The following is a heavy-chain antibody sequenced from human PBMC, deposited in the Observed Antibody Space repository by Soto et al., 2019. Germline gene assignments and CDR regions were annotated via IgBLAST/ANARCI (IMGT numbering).Heavy chain of an antibody. J-gene: IGHJ6*02. CDR1: GGTFSSYA. CDR2: IIPISGTA. Sequence: ASVKVSCKASGGTFSSYAISWVRQAPGQGLEWMGGIIPISGTANYAQKFQGRVTITTDESTSTAYMELSSLRSEDTAVYYCAAWGYYDSSGTYGMDVWGQGTTVTVSS. V-gene: IGHV1-69*05. D-gene: IGHD3-22*01. CDR3: AAWGYYDSSGTYGMDV.